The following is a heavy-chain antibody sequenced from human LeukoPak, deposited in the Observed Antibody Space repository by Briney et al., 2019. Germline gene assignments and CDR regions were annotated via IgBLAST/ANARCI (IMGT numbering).Heavy chain of an antibody. CDR2: ISYDGSNK. D-gene: IGHD3-22*01. CDR1: GFTFSSYG. Sequence: GGSLRLSCAASGFTFSSYGMHWVRQAPGKGLEWVAVISYDGSNKYYADSVKGRFTISRDNSKNTLYLQMNSLRAEDTAVYYCAKPEPDYYDSSGYFDYWGQGTLVTVSS. V-gene: IGHV3-30*18. CDR3: AKPEPDYYDSSGYFDY. J-gene: IGHJ4*02.